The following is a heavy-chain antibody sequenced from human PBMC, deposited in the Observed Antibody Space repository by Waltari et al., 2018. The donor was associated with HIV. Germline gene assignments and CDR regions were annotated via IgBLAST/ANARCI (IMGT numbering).Heavy chain of an antibody. V-gene: IGHV3-23*04. CDR1: GFTFTNYA. J-gene: IGHJ4*02. CDR3: AKDDSTGSSGYYPFHY. Sequence: EVQLVESVGGLVQPGGSLRLSCAASGFTFTNYAMNWVCQAPGKGLEWVSAISGSGGSKYYADSVKGRFTISRDNSKNTLYLQMNRLRAEDTAVYYCAKDDSTGSSGYYPFHYWGQGTLITVSS. D-gene: IGHD3-22*01. CDR2: ISGSGGSK.